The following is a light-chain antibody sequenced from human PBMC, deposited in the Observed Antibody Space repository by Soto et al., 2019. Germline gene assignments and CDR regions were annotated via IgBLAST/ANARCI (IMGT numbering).Light chain of an antibody. CDR3: CSYACRYTPYV. CDR2: EVT. Sequence: QSVLTQPASVSGSPGQSITISCSGTSSDLGGYYLVSWYQQHPGKAPKLMIYEVTKRPSGVSNRFSGSKSGNTASLTISGPQAEDEADYFCCSYACRYTPYVFGTGTKVTVL. V-gene: IGLV2-23*02. J-gene: IGLJ1*01. CDR1: SSDLGGYYL.